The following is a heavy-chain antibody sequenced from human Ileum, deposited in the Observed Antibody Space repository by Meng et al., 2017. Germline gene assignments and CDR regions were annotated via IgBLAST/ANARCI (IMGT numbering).Heavy chain of an antibody. CDR1: GYSISSGYY. V-gene: IGHV4-38-2*01. J-gene: IGHJ6*02. CDR2: IYHSGTT. Sequence: SETLSLTCAVSGYSISSGYYWGWIRQPPGKGLEWIGNIYHSGTTYYNPSLRSRVTVSIDTSNNHFSLKLSSVTAADTAVYYCANGGGSYGSRMDVWGQGTTVTVSS. D-gene: IGHD1-26*01. CDR3: ANGGGSYGSRMDV.